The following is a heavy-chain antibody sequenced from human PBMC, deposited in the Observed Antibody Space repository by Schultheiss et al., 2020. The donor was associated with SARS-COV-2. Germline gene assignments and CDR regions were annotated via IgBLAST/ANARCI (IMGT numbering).Heavy chain of an antibody. CDR3: ARMGYYYYAMDV. CDR1: GYTFTGYY. Sequence: ASVKVSCKASGYTFTGYYMHWVRQAPGQGLEWMGWINPNSGGTNYAQKFQGRVTMTRDTSISTAYMELSRLRSEDTAVYYCARMGYYYYAMDVWGQGTTVTVSS. V-gene: IGHV1-2*02. J-gene: IGHJ6*02. CDR2: INPNSGGT.